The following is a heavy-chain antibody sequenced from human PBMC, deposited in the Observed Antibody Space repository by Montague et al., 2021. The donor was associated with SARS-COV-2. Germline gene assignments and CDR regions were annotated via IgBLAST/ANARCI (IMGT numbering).Heavy chain of an antibody. D-gene: IGHD1-14*01. CDR2: LYYNGMT. CDR1: GGSISSGGYY. Sequence: TLSLTCSVSGGSISSGGYYWTWIRQRPGGDLEWPGYLYYNGMTHYSPSLKSRASFSLDTSKNQFSLKLTSATATDSALYFCASALPGNQFQFDYWGQGALVTVSS. V-gene: IGHV4-31*03. CDR3: ASALPGNQFQFDY. J-gene: IGHJ4*02.